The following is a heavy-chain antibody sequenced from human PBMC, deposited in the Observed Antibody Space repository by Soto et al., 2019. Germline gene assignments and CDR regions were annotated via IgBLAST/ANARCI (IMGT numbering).Heavy chain of an antibody. CDR2: ILYSGST. V-gene: IGHV4-39*01. Sequence: QLQLQESGPGLVKPSETLSLTCIVSGGSITRNNHYWGWIRQSPGKGLEWIGSILYSGSTNYNPVLKGRFTLSVETSKNQFSLKMSSVTAADTALYYCARLGSSGCYQGSYFDYWGQGTPVTVSP. CDR3: ARLGSSGCYQGSYFDY. D-gene: IGHD6-19*01. J-gene: IGHJ4*02. CDR1: GGSITRNNHY.